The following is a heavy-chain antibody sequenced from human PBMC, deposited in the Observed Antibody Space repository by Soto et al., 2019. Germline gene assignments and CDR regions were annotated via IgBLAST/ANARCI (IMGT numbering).Heavy chain of an antibody. Sequence: QVQLVQSGAEVKKPGSSVKVSCKASGGTFSSYAISWVRQAPGQGLEWMGGIIPIFGAANYAQKFQGRVTITADESTSTAYMELSSLRSEDTAVYYCGRTPYYYYGMDVWGQGTTVTVSS. D-gene: IGHD2-2*01. CDR2: IIPIFGAA. J-gene: IGHJ6*02. CDR3: GRTPYYYYGMDV. CDR1: GGTFSSYA. V-gene: IGHV1-69*01.